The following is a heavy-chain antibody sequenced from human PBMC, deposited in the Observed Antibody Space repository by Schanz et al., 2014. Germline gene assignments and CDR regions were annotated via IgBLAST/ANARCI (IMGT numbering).Heavy chain of an antibody. CDR3: ARDKGGYYPFDY. J-gene: IGHJ4*02. Sequence: EVPLVESGGSLVQPGGSLRLSCSASGFTFSDHWMSWVRQPPGKGLEWVANIKGDSSEKNYVDSVKGRFTISRDNAKNSLYLQMNSLRAEDTAVYYCARDKGGYYPFDYWGQGTLVTVSS. V-gene: IGHV3-7*01. CDR1: GFTFSDHW. D-gene: IGHD3-3*01. CDR2: IKGDSSEK.